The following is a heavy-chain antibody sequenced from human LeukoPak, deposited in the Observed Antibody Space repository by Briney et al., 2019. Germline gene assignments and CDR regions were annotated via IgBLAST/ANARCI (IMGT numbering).Heavy chain of an antibody. CDR3: VKELRGYSFGEH. J-gene: IGHJ4*02. CDR2: ISYDGTNK. CDR1: GFTFSSYG. Sequence: GRPLRLSCTTSGFTFSSYGMHWVRQAPGKGLEWVAVISYDGTNKYYGASVKDRFIISRDNSKNMLHLQMNSLRAEDTAIYHCVKELRGYSFGEHWGQGTLVTVSS. V-gene: IGHV3-30*18. D-gene: IGHD5-18*01.